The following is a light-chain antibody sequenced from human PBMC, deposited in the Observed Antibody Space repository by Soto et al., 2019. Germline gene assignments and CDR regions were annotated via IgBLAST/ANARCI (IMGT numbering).Light chain of an antibody. CDR2: AAS. CDR3: QQSYSTPQT. Sequence: DIQMTQSPSSLSASVGDRVTITCRASQSVSTYLNWYQQKPGKAPKVLIYAASSLQSGVPSRFSGSASGTDFILTISSLQPEDFATYYCQQSYSTPQTFGQGTKVEIK. J-gene: IGKJ1*01. V-gene: IGKV1-39*01. CDR1: QSVSTY.